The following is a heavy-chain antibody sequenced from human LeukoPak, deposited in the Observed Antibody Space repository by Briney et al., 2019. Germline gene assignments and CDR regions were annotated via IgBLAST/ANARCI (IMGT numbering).Heavy chain of an antibody. CDR1: GFTFSSYS. D-gene: IGHD3-10*01. Sequence: GGSLRLSCAASGFTFSSYSMNWVRQAPGKGLEWVSSISSSSSYIYYADSVKGRSTISRDNAKNSLYLQMNSLRAEDTAVYYCARVGYDGSGSPREAVRYYFDYWGQGTLVTVSS. CDR2: ISSSSSYI. CDR3: ARVGYDGSGSPREAVRYYFDY. V-gene: IGHV3-21*01. J-gene: IGHJ4*02.